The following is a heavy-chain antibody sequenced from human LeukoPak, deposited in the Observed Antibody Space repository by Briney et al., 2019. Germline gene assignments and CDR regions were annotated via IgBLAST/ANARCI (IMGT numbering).Heavy chain of an antibody. J-gene: IGHJ4*02. Sequence: GGSLRLSCAASGFTFNNAWMSWVRQAPGKGLEWVGRIKSKTDGGTTDYAAPVKGRFTISRDDSIHTLYLQMNSLRAEDTAVYYCAKDRPTWPIDYWGQGTLVTVSS. CDR1: GFTFNNAW. V-gene: IGHV3-15*01. D-gene: IGHD5-12*01. CDR3: AKDRPTWPIDY. CDR2: IKSKTDGGTT.